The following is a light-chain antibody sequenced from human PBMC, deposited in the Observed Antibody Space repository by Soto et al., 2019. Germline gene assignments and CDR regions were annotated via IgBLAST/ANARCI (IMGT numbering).Light chain of an antibody. Sequence: DIPMTQSPSSLSASVGDRVTITCRASQSISSYLNWYQQKPGKAPKLLIYAASSLQSGVPSRFXGSGXGTXXXXXXXXXQPEDFAXYYCQQSYSTPRTFGQGTKVEIK. CDR1: QSISSY. CDR2: AAS. CDR3: QQSYSTPRT. J-gene: IGKJ1*01. V-gene: IGKV1-39*01.